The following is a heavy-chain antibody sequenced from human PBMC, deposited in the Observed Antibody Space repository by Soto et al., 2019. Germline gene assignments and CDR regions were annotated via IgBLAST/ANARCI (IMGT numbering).Heavy chain of an antibody. V-gene: IGHV3-74*01. CDR1: GFTFSNYW. Sequence: EVQLVESGGGLVQPGGSLRLSCAVSGFTFSNYWMHWVRQAPGKGLVWVSRINTDGSSTSYADFVKGRFTISRDNARNTLFLQMNSLTAEDTAVCYCARFRVDGDYVPWGHGTLVTVSA. J-gene: IGHJ5*02. D-gene: IGHD4-17*01. CDR2: INTDGSST. CDR3: ARFRVDGDYVP.